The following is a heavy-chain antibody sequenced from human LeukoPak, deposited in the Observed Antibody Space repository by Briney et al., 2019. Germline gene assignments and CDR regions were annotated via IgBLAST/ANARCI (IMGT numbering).Heavy chain of an antibody. CDR2: IYYSGST. V-gene: IGHV4-59*01. D-gene: IGHD3-10*01. J-gene: IGHJ6*02. CDR1: GGSISSYY. CDR3: ATRYYGSGSYYNVEGMDV. Sequence: SGILSLTCTVSGGSISSYYWSWIRQPPGKGLEWIGYIYYSGSTNYNPSLKSRVTISVDTSKNQFSLKLSSVTAADTAVYYCATRYYGSGSYYNVEGMDVWGQGTTVTVSS.